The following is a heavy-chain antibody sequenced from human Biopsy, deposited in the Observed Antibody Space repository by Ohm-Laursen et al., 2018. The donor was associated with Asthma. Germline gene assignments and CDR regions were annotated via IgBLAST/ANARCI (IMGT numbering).Heavy chain of an antibody. J-gene: IGHJ4*02. CDR1: GFDFSYYS. CDR2: ISSGSDYI. Sequence: SLRLSCAASGFDFSYYSMIWVRQAPGTGLEWVAAISSGSDYIFYADSVKGRLTISRDNAKNSLYLQMNSLRAEDTAVYYCASQSSGPDFWSGYYYFDYWGQGTLVTVSS. D-gene: IGHD3-3*01. CDR3: ASQSSGPDFWSGYYYFDY. V-gene: IGHV3-21*01.